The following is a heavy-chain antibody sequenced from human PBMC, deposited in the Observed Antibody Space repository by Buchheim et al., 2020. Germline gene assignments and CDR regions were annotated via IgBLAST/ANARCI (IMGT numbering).Heavy chain of an antibody. CDR2: IKQDGSEK. Sequence: EVQLVESGGGLVQPGGSLRLSCAASGFTFSSYWMSWVRQAPGKGLEWVANIKQDGSEKYYVDSVKGRFTISRDNAKNSLYLQMNSLRAEDTAVYYCARGGYCSGGSCYRGSYYYYGMDVWGQGTT. CDR3: ARGGYCSGGSCYRGSYYYYGMDV. D-gene: IGHD2-15*01. CDR1: GFTFSSYW. J-gene: IGHJ6*02. V-gene: IGHV3-7*03.